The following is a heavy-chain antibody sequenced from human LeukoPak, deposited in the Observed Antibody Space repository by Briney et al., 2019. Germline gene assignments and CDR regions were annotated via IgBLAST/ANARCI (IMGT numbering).Heavy chain of an antibody. D-gene: IGHD6-19*01. Sequence: GGSLRLSCAASAFIVSSNYMSWVRQAPGKGLEWISSIRSSSSYMYYADSVKGRFTISRDNAKNSLYLQMNSLRAEDTALYYCARVSDISVAAYFDYWGQGTLVTVSS. V-gene: IGHV3-21*04. CDR1: AFIVSSNY. CDR2: IRSSSSYM. J-gene: IGHJ4*02. CDR3: ARVSDISVAAYFDY.